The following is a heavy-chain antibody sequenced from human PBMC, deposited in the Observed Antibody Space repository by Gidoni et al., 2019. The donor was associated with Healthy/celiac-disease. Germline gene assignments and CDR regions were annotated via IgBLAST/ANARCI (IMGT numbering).Heavy chain of an antibody. D-gene: IGHD2-15*01. Sequence: QVQLQESGPGLVKPSPTLSLTCTVSGGSISSGGYYWSWIRPHPGKGLEWIGYIYYSGSTYYNPSLKSRVTISVDTSKNQFSLKLSSVTAADTAVYYCARVSGGWVSPHFDYWGQGTLVTVSS. J-gene: IGHJ4*02. CDR3: ARVSGGWVSPHFDY. V-gene: IGHV4-31*03. CDR1: GGSISSGGYY. CDR2: IYYSGST.